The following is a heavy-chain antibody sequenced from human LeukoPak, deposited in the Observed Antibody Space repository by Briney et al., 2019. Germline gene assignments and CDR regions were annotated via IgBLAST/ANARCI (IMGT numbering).Heavy chain of an antibody. CDR3: AREDRHMNWFDP. V-gene: IGHV1-18*01. CDR2: ISAYNGST. CDR1: GYTFTSYG. J-gene: IGHJ5*02. Sequence: GASVKVSCEAPGYTFTSYGISWVRQAPGQGLEWMGWISAYNGSTNYAQKLQGRVTMTTDTSTSTAYMKLRSLRSDDTAVYYCAREDRHMNWFDPWGQGTLVTVSS.